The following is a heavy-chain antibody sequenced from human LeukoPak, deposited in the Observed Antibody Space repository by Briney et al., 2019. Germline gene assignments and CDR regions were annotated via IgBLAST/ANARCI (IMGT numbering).Heavy chain of an antibody. J-gene: IGHJ5*02. V-gene: IGHV1-2*02. CDR1: GYTFTGYY. CDR2: INPNSGGT. CDR3: AREPRRGHWFDP. Sequence: ASVKVSCKASGYTFTGYYMHWVRQAPGQGLEWMGWINPNSGGTNYAQKFQGRGTMTRDTSISTAYMELSRLRSDDTAVYYCAREPRRGHWFDPWGQGTLVTVSS.